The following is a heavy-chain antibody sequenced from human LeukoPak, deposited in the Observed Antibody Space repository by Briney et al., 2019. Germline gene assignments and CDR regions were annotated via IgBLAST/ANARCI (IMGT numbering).Heavy chain of an antibody. J-gene: IGHJ2*01. CDR2: IYTSGST. D-gene: IGHD3-10*01. CDR1: GVSISSGSYY. V-gene: IGHV4-61*02. CDR3: ARLRNSYYYGSGSSTLYFDL. Sequence: SSETLSLTCTVSGVSISSGSYYWSWIRQPAGKGLEWIGRIYTSGSTNYNPSLKSRVTISVDTSKNQFSLKLSSVTAADTAVYYCARLRNSYYYGSGSSTLYFDLWGRGTLVTVSS.